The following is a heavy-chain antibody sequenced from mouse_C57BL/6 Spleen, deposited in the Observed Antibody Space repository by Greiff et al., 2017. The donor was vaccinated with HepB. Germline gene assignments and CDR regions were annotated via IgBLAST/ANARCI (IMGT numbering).Heavy chain of an antibody. J-gene: IGHJ1*03. CDR2: ISDGGSYT. D-gene: IGHD1-1*01. CDR1: GFTFSSYA. Sequence: EVQRVESGGGLVKPGGSLKLSCAASGFTFSSYAMSWVRQTPEKRLEWVATISDGGSYTYYPDNVKGRFTISRDNAKNNLYLQMSHLKSEDTAMYYCAREDGSSYGYVDVWGTGTTVTVSS. CDR3: AREDGSSYGYVDV. V-gene: IGHV5-4*01.